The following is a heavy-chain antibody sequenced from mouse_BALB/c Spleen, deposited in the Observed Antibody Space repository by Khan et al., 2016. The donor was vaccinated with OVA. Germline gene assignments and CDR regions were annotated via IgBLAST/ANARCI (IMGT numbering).Heavy chain of an antibody. CDR2: ISYSGDT. CDR1: GYSITSDYA. Sequence: QLQESGPGLVKPSQTLSLTCTVTGYSITSDYAWNWIRQFPGNKLEWMGYISYSGDTAYNPSLKSRISISRDTSKNQFFLQLNSVTTEDTATXYCATCILYYCGSNFEGYSFDYWGQGTTLTVSS. CDR3: ATCILYYCGSNFEGYSFDY. V-gene: IGHV3-2*02. D-gene: IGHD1-1*02. J-gene: IGHJ2*01.